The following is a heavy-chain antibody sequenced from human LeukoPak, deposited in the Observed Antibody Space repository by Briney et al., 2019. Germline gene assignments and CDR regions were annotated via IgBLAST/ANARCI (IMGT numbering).Heavy chain of an antibody. V-gene: IGHV3-7*03. CDR1: GGSISSSSYH. D-gene: IGHD3-10*01. Sequence: EALSLTCTVSGGSISSSSYHWGWIRQPPGKGLEWVANIKQDGSEKYYVDSVKGRFTISRDNAKNSLYLQMNSLRAEDTAVYYCARGFGRPWGQGTLVTVSS. CDR3: ARGFGRP. J-gene: IGHJ5*02. CDR2: IKQDGSEK.